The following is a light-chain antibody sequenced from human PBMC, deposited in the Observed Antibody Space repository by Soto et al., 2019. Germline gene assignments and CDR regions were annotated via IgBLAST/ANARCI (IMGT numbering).Light chain of an antibody. J-gene: IGKJ1*01. CDR2: DAS. CDR1: QSISSW. V-gene: IGKV1-5*01. Sequence: IPMTPSPSPLSASIGARVTITCRASQSISSWLAWYQQKPGKAPKLLIYDASSLESGVPSRFSGSGSGTEFTLTISSLQPDDFATYYCQQRDNWPPTWTFGQGTKV. CDR3: QQRDNWPPTWT.